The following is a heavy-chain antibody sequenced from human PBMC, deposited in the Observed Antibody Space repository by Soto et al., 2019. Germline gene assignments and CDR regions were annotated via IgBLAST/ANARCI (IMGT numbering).Heavy chain of an antibody. V-gene: IGHV1-3*01. J-gene: IGHJ4*02. D-gene: IGHD1-26*01. CDR1: GYTLSSYG. CDR3: ARGRSLFRAGDTSVNFFDY. CDR2: INGGNGDT. Sequence: VQLVQSEAEVQKPGASVKVSCKSSGYTLSSYGIHWVRQAPGQRLEWMGWINGGNGDTMYAQKFQDRVTMTRGTSANTAYMEVSSLASKDTAVYYCARGRSLFRAGDTSVNFFDYWGQGTLVTVSS.